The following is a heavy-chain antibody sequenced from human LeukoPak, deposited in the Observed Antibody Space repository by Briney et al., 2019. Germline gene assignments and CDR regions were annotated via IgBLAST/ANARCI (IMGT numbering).Heavy chain of an antibody. CDR3: ARDRGGSYGPDDAFDI. CDR1: GGSISSSSYY. Sequence: SETLSLTCTVSGGSISSSSYYWGWIRQPPGKGLEWIGSIYYSGSTYYNPSLKSRVTISVDTSKNQFSLKLSSVTAADTAVYYCARDRGGSYGPDDAFDIWGQGTMVTVSS. V-gene: IGHV4-39*07. D-gene: IGHD1-26*01. CDR2: IYYSGST. J-gene: IGHJ3*02.